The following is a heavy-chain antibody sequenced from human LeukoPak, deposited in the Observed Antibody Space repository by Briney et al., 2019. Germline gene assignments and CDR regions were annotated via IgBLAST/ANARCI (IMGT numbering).Heavy chain of an antibody. D-gene: IGHD4-17*01. CDR1: GFSFSSYW. J-gene: IGHJ4*02. Sequence: GGSLRLSCAASGFSFSSYWMSWVRQAPGKGLEWVANIKQHGSEQYYVDSVKGRFTISRDNAKNSLYLQMDSLRAEDTAVYYCATFASTARSFDYWGQGTLVTVSS. CDR3: ATFASTARSFDY. CDR2: IKQHGSEQ. V-gene: IGHV3-7*02.